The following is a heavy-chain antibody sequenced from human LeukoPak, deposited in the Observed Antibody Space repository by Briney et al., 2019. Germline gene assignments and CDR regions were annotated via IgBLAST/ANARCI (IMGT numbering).Heavy chain of an antibody. CDR2: IYTREST. Sequence: SETLSLTCTVSGGSINNYYWSWLRQPAGKGLEWLGRIYTRESTNYNPSLKSRVTMSVDTSKNQFSLKLSSMTAADTAVYYCARGRYCSADICSGGDAFDIWGQGTMVSVSS. V-gene: IGHV4-4*07. D-gene: IGHD2-15*01. J-gene: IGHJ3*02. CDR1: GGSINNYY. CDR3: ARGRYCSADICSGGDAFDI.